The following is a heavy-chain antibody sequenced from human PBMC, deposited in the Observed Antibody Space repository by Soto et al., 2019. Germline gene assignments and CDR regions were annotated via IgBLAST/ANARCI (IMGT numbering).Heavy chain of an antibody. D-gene: IGHD3-9*01. V-gene: IGHV1-46*01. J-gene: IGHJ4*02. CDR2: INPSGGST. Sequence: ASVTVSCTASGYTFTSYYRHWVRQATGQGLEWMGIINPSGGSTSYAQKFQGRVTMTRDTSTSTVYMELSSLRSEDTAVYYCARTPYDILTGQYDYWGQGTQVTVSS. CDR3: ARTPYDILTGQYDY. CDR1: GYTFTSYY.